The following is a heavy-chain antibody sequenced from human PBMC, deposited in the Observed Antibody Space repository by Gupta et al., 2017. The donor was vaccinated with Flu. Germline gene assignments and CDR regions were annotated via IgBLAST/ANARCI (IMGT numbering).Heavy chain of an antibody. D-gene: IGHD2-8*01. V-gene: IGHV4-39*01. CDR2: IYYSGST. CDR1: GGSISSSSYY. CDR3: ARFSLIYCTNGVCSGWFDP. J-gene: IGHJ5*02. Sequence: QLQLQESGPGLVKPSETLSLTCTVSGGSISSSSYYWGWIRQPPGKGLEWIGSIYYSGSTYYNPSLKSRVTISVDTSKNQFSLKLSSVTAADTAVYYCARFSLIYCTNGVCSGWFDPWGQGTLVTVSS.